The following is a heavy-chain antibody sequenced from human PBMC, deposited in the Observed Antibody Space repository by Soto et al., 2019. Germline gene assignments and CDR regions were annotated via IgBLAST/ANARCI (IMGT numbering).Heavy chain of an antibody. Sequence: EVQLVESGGGLLQPGGSLRLACAASGFAFSTYDMHWLRQATGEGLEWVSAIGTAGDTHYLGSVKGRFTISRDNGRNYLYLQMNSLRAGDTAVYYCARDPSGWGLDIWGQGTMVTVSS. V-gene: IGHV3-13*01. CDR3: ARDPSGWGLDI. J-gene: IGHJ3*02. CDR2: IGTAGDT. D-gene: IGHD6-19*01. CDR1: GFAFSTYD.